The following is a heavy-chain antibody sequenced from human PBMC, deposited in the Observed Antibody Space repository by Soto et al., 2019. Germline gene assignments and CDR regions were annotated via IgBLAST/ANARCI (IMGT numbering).Heavy chain of an antibody. D-gene: IGHD2-2*01. J-gene: IGHJ6*02. V-gene: IGHV3-30*18. Sequence: GGSLRLSCAASGFTFSSYGMHWVRQAPGKGLEWVAVISYDGSNKYYADSVKGRFTISRDNSKNTLYLQTNSLRAEDTAVYYCAKVIVVVPAATENDYYYGMDVWGQGTTVTVSS. CDR3: AKVIVVVPAATENDYYYGMDV. CDR2: ISYDGSNK. CDR1: GFTFSSYG.